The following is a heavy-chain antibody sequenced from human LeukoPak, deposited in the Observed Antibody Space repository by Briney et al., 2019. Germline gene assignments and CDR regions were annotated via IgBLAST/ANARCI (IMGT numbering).Heavy chain of an antibody. J-gene: IGHJ5*02. Sequence: GASVKVSCKASGGTFSSYAISWVRQAPGQGLEWMGGIIPIFGTANYAQKFQGRVTITADESTSTAYMELSSLRSEDTAVYYCANEGDIDSSSWYVRGHNWFDPWGQGTLVTVSS. V-gene: IGHV1-69*13. CDR3: ANEGDIDSSSWYVRGHNWFDP. CDR2: IIPIFGTA. D-gene: IGHD6-13*01. CDR1: GGTFSSYA.